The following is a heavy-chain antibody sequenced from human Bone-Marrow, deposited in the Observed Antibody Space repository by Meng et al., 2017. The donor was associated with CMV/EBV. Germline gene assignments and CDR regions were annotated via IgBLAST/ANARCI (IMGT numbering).Heavy chain of an antibody. V-gene: IGHV3-11*04. D-gene: IGHD2-2*01. J-gene: IGHJ6*02. CDR3: ARDKGAAASLYYYYYGMYV. CDR2: ISSSGSTI. CDR1: GFTFSDYY. Sequence: GESLKISCAASGFTFSDYYMSWIRQAPGKGLEWVSYISSSGSTIYYADSVKGRFTISRDNAKNSLYLQMNSLRAEDTAVYYCARDKGAAASLYYYYYGMYVWVQGTTVTVSS.